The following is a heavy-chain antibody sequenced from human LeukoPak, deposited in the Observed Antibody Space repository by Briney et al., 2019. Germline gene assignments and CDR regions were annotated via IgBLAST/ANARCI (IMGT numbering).Heavy chain of an antibody. D-gene: IGHD3-10*01. CDR3: ARDHGGVLVRGVIDY. CDR2: ISSSGITI. CDR1: GFTFSDYY. V-gene: IGHV3-11*04. J-gene: IGHJ4*02. Sequence: GGSLRLSCAASGFTFSDYYMTWIRQAPGKGLEWVSYISSSGITIYYADSVKGRFTISRDNAKNSLYLQMNSLRAEDTAVYYCARDHGGVLVRGVIDYWGQGTLVTVSS.